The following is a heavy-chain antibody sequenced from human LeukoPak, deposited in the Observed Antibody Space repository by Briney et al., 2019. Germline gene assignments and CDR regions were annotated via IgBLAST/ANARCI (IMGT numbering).Heavy chain of an antibody. Sequence: PGGSLRLSCAASGFTVSSNYMSWVRQAPGKGLEWVSVIYSGGSTYYADSVKGRFTISRDNSKNTLYLQMNSLRAEDTAVYYCAREDVMITFGGVIGIFDYWGQGTLVTVSS. CDR3: AREDVMITFGGVIGIFDY. J-gene: IGHJ4*02. V-gene: IGHV3-53*01. D-gene: IGHD3-16*02. CDR2: IYSGGST. CDR1: GFTVSSNY.